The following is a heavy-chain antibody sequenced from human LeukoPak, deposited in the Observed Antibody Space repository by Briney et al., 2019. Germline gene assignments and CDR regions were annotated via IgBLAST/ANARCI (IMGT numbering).Heavy chain of an antibody. CDR2: IKQDGSEK. J-gene: IGHJ6*03. V-gene: IGHV3-7*01. D-gene: IGHD2-15*01. CDR3: ARRNIVVVVAGYYYYYIDV. Sequence: GGSLRLSCAASGFTFSSYWMSWVRQAPGKGLEWVANIKQDGSEKYYVDSVKGRFTISRDNAKNSLYLQMNSLRAEDTAVYYCARRNIVVVVAGYYYYYIDVWGKGTTVTVSS. CDR1: GFTFSSYW.